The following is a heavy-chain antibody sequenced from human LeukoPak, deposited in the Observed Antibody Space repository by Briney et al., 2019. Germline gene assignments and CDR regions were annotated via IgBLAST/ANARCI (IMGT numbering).Heavy chain of an antibody. CDR3: ASGTTYYFDTTAYSFDY. V-gene: IGHV4-38-2*02. D-gene: IGHD3-22*01. CDR1: GYSISSVYY. J-gene: IGHJ4*02. CDR2: LYHTGNT. Sequence: ASETLSLTCTVSGYSISSVYYWGWIRQPPGKGLEWIASLYHTGNTFYNPSLKSRVTISLDTSKNHFSLKLSSVTAADTAMYYCASGTTYYFDTTAYSFDYWGQGTLVTVSS.